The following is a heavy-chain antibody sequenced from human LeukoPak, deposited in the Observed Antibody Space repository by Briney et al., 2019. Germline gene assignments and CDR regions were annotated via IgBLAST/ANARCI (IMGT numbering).Heavy chain of an antibody. CDR2: IYPGDSDT. D-gene: IGHD6-13*01. CDR1: GNTCDDHW. J-gene: IGHJ5*02. CDR3: ARVYGSSWYDRFDP. Sequence: GESLKISCECFGNTCDDHWIGWVRQMPGKGLEWMGIIYPGDSDTRYSPSFQGQVTISADKSISTAYLQWSSLKASDTAMYYCARVYGSSWYDRFDPWGQGTLVTVSS. V-gene: IGHV5-51*01.